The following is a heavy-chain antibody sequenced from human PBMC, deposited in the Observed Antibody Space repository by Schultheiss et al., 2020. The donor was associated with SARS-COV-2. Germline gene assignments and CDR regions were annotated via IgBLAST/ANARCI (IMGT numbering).Heavy chain of an antibody. Sequence: SETLSLTCTVSGGSISSYYWSWIRQPPGKGLEWIGYIYYSGSTNYNPSLKSRVTISVDTSKNQFSLKLSSVIAADTAVYYCARGLRREYYYYGMDVWGQGTTVTVSS. CDR3: ARGLRREYYYYGMDV. CDR2: IYYSGST. J-gene: IGHJ6*02. D-gene: IGHD1-26*01. V-gene: IGHV4-59*12. CDR1: GGSISSYY.